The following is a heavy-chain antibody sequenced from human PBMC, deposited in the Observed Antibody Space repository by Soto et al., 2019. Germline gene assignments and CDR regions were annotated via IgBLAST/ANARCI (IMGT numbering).Heavy chain of an antibody. CDR1: GGSIGSGGYY. Sequence: PSVLLCDTWTVFGGSIGSGGYYCSLIRKHPGKGLEWIGYIYYSGSTYYNPSLKSRVTISVDTSKNQFSLKLSSVTAADTAVYYCARDLGSGWYDNWFDPWGQGTLVTVSS. J-gene: IGHJ5*02. V-gene: IGHV4-31*02. CDR3: ARDLGSGWYDNWFDP. D-gene: IGHD6-19*01. CDR2: IYYSGST.